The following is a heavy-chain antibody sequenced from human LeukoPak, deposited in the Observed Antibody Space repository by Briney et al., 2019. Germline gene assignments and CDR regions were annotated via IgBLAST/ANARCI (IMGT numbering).Heavy chain of an antibody. CDR1: GFIFRNFG. D-gene: IGHD3-10*01. Sequence: QTGGSLRLSCAASGFIFRNFGMTWVRQVPGKGLEWVSTISDSGVTTHYADSVKGRFTISRDNSKSTLYLQMSSLRAVDTAIYYCAKDHFGVNDYWGQGTLVTVSS. V-gene: IGHV3-23*01. CDR2: ISDSGVTT. J-gene: IGHJ4*02. CDR3: AKDHFGVNDY.